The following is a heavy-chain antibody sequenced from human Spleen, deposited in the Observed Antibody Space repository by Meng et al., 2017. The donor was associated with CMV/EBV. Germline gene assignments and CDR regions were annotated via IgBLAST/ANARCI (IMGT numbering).Heavy chain of an antibody. CDR3: ARSGYSGYDSLDY. Sequence: SVKVSCKASGYIFNSYDISWLRQAPGQGLEWMGGIIPILGIANYAQKFQGRVTITADKSTSTAYMELSSLRSEDTAVYYCARSGYSGYDSLDYWGQGTLVTVSS. J-gene: IGHJ4*02. CDR1: GYIFNSYD. V-gene: IGHV1-69*10. D-gene: IGHD5-12*01. CDR2: IIPILGIA.